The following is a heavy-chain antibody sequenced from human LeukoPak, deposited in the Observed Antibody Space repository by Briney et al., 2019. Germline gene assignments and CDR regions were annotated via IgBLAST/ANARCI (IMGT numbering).Heavy chain of an antibody. CDR2: INPNSGGT. CDR1: GYTFTGYC. Sequence: ASVKVSCKASGYTFTGYCMHGVRQAPGQGLEGMGRINPNSGGTNYAQKFQGRVTMTRDTSISTAYMELSRLRSDDTAVYYCARGAKVLSDYFDYWGQGTLVTVSS. D-gene: IGHD1-1*01. CDR3: ARGAKVLSDYFDY. J-gene: IGHJ4*02. V-gene: IGHV1-2*06.